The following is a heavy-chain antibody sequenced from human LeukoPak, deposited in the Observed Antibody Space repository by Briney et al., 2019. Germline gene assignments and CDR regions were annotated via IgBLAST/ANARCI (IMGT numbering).Heavy chain of an antibody. V-gene: IGHV4-34*01. CDR3: ARVAPPNPY. Sequence: SETLSLTCAVYGGSFSSYYWSWIRQPPGKGLEWIGEINHSGSTNYNPSLKSRVTISVDTSKKQFSLKMSSVTAADTAVYYCARVAPPNPYWGQGTLVTVSS. CDR2: INHSGST. J-gene: IGHJ4*02. CDR1: GGSFSSYY.